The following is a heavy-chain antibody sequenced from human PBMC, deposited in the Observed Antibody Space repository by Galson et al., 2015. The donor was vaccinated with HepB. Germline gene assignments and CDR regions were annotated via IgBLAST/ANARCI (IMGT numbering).Heavy chain of an antibody. J-gene: IGHJ4*02. CDR2: IYHSGRT. Sequence: ETLSLTCAVSGDSITSSHWWNWVRQPPGEGLECIGEIYHSGRTNYNLNLKSRVTISVDKSKNQFSLKLSSVTAADTAVYYCARGYYGSGRLDYWGQGILVTVSS. CDR3: ARGYYGSGRLDY. CDR1: GDSITSSHW. V-gene: IGHV4-4*02. D-gene: IGHD3-10*01.